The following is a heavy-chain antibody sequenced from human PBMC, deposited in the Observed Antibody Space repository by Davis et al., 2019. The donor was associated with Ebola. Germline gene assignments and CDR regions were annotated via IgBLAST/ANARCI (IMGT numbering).Heavy chain of an antibody. D-gene: IGHD4-11*01. J-gene: IGHJ4*02. Sequence: MPSETLSLTCTVSGGSISSNSYYWGWIRQPPGKGLEWIGSIYYSGSTYNNPSLKSRVTISVDTSKNQFSLKLSSVTAADTAVYYCARHPRPYSNYVEGYFDYWGQGTLVTVSS. CDR1: GGSISSNSYY. CDR2: IYYSGST. CDR3: ARHPRPYSNYVEGYFDY. V-gene: IGHV4-39*01.